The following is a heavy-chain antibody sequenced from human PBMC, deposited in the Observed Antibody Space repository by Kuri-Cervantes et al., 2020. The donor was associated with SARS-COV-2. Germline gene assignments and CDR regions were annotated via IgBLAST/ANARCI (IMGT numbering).Heavy chain of an antibody. D-gene: IGHD6-19*01. CDR3: ATDGWYGAEYFQH. CDR2: IYYSGST. CDR1: GGSISSYY. J-gene: IGHJ1*01. V-gene: IGHV4-59*04. Sequence: SETLSLTCTVSGGSISSYYWSWIRQPPGEGLEWIGSIYYSGSTYYNPSLKSRVTISVDTSNNQFSLKLSSVTAADTAVYYCATDGWYGAEYFQHWGQGTLVTVSS.